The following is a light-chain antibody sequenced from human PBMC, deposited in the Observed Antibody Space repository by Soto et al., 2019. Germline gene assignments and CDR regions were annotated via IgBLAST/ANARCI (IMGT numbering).Light chain of an antibody. CDR1: SANIGTGYD. V-gene: IGLV1-40*01. J-gene: IGLJ1*01. CDR3: QSYDSGLSTYV. CDR2: GNN. Sequence: QSALTQPPSVSGAPGQSVTSSCTWCSANIGTGYDVHWYQQVPGTAPKLLIYGNNNRPSGIPDRFSGSKSDTSASLAIAGLQAEDEADYYCQSYDSGLSTYVFGTGTKVTVL.